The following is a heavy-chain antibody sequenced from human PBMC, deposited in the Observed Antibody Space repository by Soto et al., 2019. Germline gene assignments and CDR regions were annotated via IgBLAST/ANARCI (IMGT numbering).Heavy chain of an antibody. CDR1: GGSIYRSGYY. CDR3: GTGLGCATGHTDSDS. Sequence: SETLSLTCTVSGGSIYRSGYYWGWIRQPPGRGLEWIGNIDYNGVTYSNPSLKSRVTISRDTSKNQFSLKLTSVTAADPALQYCGTGLGCATGHTDSDSWGPGTLVTVSS. D-gene: IGHD2-15*01. CDR2: IDYNGVT. V-gene: IGHV4-39*01. J-gene: IGHJ4*02.